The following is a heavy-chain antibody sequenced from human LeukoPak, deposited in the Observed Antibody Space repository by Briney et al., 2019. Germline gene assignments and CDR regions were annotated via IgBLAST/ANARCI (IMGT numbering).Heavy chain of an antibody. CDR2: INSNSGGT. D-gene: IGHD3-16*01. V-gene: IGHV1-2*06. Sequence: ASVKVSCKASGYTFTGYFIHWVRQAPGQGFEWMGRINSNSGGTDFAQKSQGRVTMTRDTSISTAYMELSRLKSDDTALYYCAREVGFGSQGYYFDYWGRGTLVTVSS. J-gene: IGHJ4*02. CDR1: GYTFTGYF. CDR3: AREVGFGSQGYYFDY.